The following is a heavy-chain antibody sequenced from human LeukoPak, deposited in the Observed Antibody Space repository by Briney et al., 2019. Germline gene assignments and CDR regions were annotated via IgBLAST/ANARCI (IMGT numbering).Heavy chain of an antibody. V-gene: IGHV1-2*06. CDR2: INPNSGGT. CDR1: GYTFTGYY. D-gene: IGHD2-21*02. CDR3: ARLVVVTAGIYY. Sequence: GASVTVSCMASGYTFTGYYMHWVRQAPGQGLEWMGRINPNSGGTNYAQKFQGRVTMTRDTSISTAYMGLSRLRSDDTAARYCARLVVVTAGIYYRGQGILVTVSS. J-gene: IGHJ4*02.